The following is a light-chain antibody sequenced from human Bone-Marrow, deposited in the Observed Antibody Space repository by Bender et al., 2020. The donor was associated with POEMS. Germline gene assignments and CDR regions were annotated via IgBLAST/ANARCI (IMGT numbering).Light chain of an antibody. CDR1: SSDVGGYDY. Sequence: QSALTQPASVSGSPGQSITISCTGTSSDVGGYDYVSWYQQHPGKAPKLMIYDVSNRPSGVSNRFSGSKSGNTASLTISGLQAEDEADYYCSSYRNKNTITWVFGGGTKLTVL. CDR3: SSYRNKNTITWV. V-gene: IGLV2-14*03. CDR2: DVS. J-gene: IGLJ3*02.